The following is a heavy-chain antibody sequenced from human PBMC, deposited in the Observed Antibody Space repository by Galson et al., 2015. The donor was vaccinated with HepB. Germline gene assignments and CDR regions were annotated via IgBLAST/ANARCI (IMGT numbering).Heavy chain of an antibody. D-gene: IGHD2-2*01. Sequence: SVKVSCKASGGTFSSYAISWVRQAPGQGLEWMGGIIPIFGTANYAQKFQGRVTITADESTSTAYMELSSLRSEDTAVYYCARDCSSTSCYRAFDIWGQGTMVTVSS. CDR2: IIPIFGTA. J-gene: IGHJ3*02. V-gene: IGHV1-69*13. CDR3: ARDCSSTSCYRAFDI. CDR1: GGTFSSYA.